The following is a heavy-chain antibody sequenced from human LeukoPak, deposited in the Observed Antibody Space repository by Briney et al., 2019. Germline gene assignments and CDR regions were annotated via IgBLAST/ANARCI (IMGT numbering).Heavy chain of an antibody. V-gene: IGHV1-2*02. CDR1: EYSFTGNY. Sequence: GASVKVSCKASEYSFTGNYIHWVRQAPGQGPEWMGWINPYSGDTNYAQKFQGRVTMTRDTSISTAYMEVSRLKSDDTAVYYCAREQGGSSGWDYFDSWGQGTLVTVSS. CDR3: AREQGGSSGWDYFDS. J-gene: IGHJ4*02. CDR2: INPYSGDT. D-gene: IGHD6-19*01.